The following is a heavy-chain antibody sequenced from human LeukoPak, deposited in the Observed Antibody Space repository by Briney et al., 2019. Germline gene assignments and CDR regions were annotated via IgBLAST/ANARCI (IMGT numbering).Heavy chain of an antibody. Sequence: PGGSLRLSCAASGFTLSSYAMHWVRQAPGKGLEWVSVVSCDGSNKYFADSVKGRFTISRDNSKNTLYLQMNSLRAEDTAVYYCARGWGYTYGYFDYWGQGTLVTVSS. V-gene: IGHV3-30-3*01. CDR1: GFTLSSYA. D-gene: IGHD2-8*01. CDR3: ARGWGYTYGYFDY. J-gene: IGHJ4*02. CDR2: VSCDGSNK.